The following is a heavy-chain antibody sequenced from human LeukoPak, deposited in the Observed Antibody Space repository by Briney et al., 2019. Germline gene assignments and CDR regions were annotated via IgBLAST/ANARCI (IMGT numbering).Heavy chain of an antibody. Sequence: KPSETLSLTCAVYSEPFIGYYWSWIRQPPGKGLEWIGEINHSGSTNYNPSLKSRVTISVDTSKNQFSLKLSSVTAADTAVYYCASWGIAAAGTPFDYWGQGTLVTVSS. D-gene: IGHD6-13*01. V-gene: IGHV4-34*01. J-gene: IGHJ4*02. CDR2: INHSGST. CDR1: SEPFIGYY. CDR3: ASWGIAAAGTPFDY.